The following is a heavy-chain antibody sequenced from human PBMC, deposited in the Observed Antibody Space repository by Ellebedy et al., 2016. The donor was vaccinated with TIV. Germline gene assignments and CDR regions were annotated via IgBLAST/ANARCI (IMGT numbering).Heavy chain of an antibody. J-gene: IGHJ6*02. V-gene: IGHV6-1*01. D-gene: IGHD2-21*01. CDR1: ADSVSRNSAT. Sequence: SQTLSLTXAISADSVSRNSATWNWLRQSPSRGFEWLGRTYYRSKWYNEYAVSVKSRITITPDTSKNHFSLQLNSVTPDDTAVYFCAREVRSSPNSYYYGMDVWGQGTTVTVSS. CDR2: TYYRSKWYN. CDR3: AREVRSSPNSYYYGMDV.